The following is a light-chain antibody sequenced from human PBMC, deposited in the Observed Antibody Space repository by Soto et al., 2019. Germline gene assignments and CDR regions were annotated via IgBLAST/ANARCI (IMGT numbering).Light chain of an antibody. Sequence: QSALTQPVSVSGSPGQSITISCTGTSSDVGGYNYVSWYQHHPGKAPKLLIYDVSNRPSGVSNRFSGSKSDNTASLTISGLQPEDEVDYYCSSYTTSNTRQIVFGTGTKVTVL. CDR3: SSYTTSNTRQIV. J-gene: IGLJ1*01. CDR1: SSDVGGYNY. V-gene: IGLV2-14*03. CDR2: DVS.